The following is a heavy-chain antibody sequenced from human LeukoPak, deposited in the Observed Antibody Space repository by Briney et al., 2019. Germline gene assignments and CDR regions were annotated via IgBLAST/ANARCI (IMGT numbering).Heavy chain of an antibody. CDR3: AGAGTTGTTIDYYYYYMDV. D-gene: IGHD1-1*01. CDR2: INHSGST. Sequence: SETLSLTCAVYGWSFSGYYWSWIHQPPGKGLEWIGEINHSGSTNYNPSLKSRVTISVDTSKNQFSLKLSSVTAADTAVYYCAGAGTTGTTIDYYYYYMDVWGKGTTVTVSS. CDR1: GWSFSGYY. V-gene: IGHV4-34*01. J-gene: IGHJ6*03.